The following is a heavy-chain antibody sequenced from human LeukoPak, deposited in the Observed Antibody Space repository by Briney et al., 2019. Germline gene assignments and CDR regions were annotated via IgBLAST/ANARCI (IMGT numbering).Heavy chain of an antibody. CDR2: IYYSGST. CDR1: GGSISSYY. CDR3: AREQANDGSDY. J-gene: IGHJ4*02. V-gene: IGHV4-59*12. Sequence: SETLSLTCTVSGGSISSYYWSWIRQPPGKGLEWIGYIYYSGSTNYNPSLKSRVTISVDTSKNQFSLKLSSVTAADTAVYYCAREQANDGSDYWGQGTLVTVSS.